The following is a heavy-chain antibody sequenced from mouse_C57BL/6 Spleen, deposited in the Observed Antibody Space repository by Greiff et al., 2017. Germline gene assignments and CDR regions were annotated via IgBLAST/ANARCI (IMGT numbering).Heavy chain of an antibody. J-gene: IGHJ4*01. D-gene: IGHD1-1*01. CDR2: LSSGGSYT. CDR1: GFTFSSYG. CDR3: AITTVGGDD. Sequence: EVQLVESGGDLVKPGGSLKLSCAASGFTFSSYGMSWVRQTPDKRLEWVATLSSGGSYTYYPYSVKGRFTISRDHAKNTLYLQMSSLKTEDTAMYYCAITTVGGDDWGQGTSVTVSS. V-gene: IGHV5-6*01.